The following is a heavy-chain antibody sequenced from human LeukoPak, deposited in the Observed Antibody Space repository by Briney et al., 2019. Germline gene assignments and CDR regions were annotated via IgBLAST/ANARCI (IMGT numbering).Heavy chain of an antibody. Sequence: SETLSLTCAVYGGSFSGYYWSWIRQPPGKGLGWIGEINHSGSTNYNPSLKSRVTISVDTSKNQFSLKLSSVTAADTAVYYCARGHPRRWGPTVTTRSNWFDPWGQGTLVTVSS. J-gene: IGHJ5*02. CDR1: GGSFSGYY. CDR3: ARGHPRRWGPTVTTRSNWFDP. V-gene: IGHV4-34*01. D-gene: IGHD4-17*01. CDR2: INHSGST.